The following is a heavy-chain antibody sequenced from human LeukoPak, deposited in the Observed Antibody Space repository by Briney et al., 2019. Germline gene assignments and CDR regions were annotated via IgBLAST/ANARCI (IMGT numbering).Heavy chain of an antibody. D-gene: IGHD5-18*01. Sequence: PGGSLRLSCAASGSTFSSYAMSWVRQAPGKGLEWVSAISGSGGSTYYADSVKGRFTIFRDNSKNTLYLQMNSLRAEDTAVYYCAKDEDPYNVDTSFDYWGQGTLVTVSS. CDR2: ISGSGGST. CDR1: GSTFSSYA. V-gene: IGHV3-23*01. J-gene: IGHJ4*02. CDR3: AKDEDPYNVDTSFDY.